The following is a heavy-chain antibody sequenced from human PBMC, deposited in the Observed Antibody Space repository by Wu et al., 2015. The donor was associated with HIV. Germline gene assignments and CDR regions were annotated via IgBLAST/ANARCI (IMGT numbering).Heavy chain of an antibody. J-gene: IGHJ6*02. CDR1: GGTFSTHA. V-gene: IGHV1-69*01. D-gene: IGHD1-1*01. Sequence: QVKLVQSGAGVKKPGTSVRVSCQASGGTFSTHAISWVRQAPGQGLEWMGGIIPIFTTSKYAQKFQGRVTITADESTSTAYMELSSLRSEDTAVYFCARDLLPTSHWTDSYYYGMDVWAKGPRSPSP. CDR3: ARDLLPTSHWTDSYYYGMDV. CDR2: IIPIFTTS.